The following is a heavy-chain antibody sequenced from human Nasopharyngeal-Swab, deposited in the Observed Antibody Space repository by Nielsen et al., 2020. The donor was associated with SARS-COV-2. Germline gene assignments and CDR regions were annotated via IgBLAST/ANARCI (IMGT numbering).Heavy chain of an antibody. CDR3: VKDEHSIHIGPLDY. V-gene: IGHV3-30*02. Sequence: GGSLRLSCAASGFAFGSYGLHWVRQPPGRGLEWVAAIWYDATKLYYADSVKGRFTIPGDNAKNPLFLEMNSIKAEDSAMYYCVKDEHSIHIGPLDYWSQGARVAVSS. CDR2: IWYDATKL. CDR1: GFAFGSYG. J-gene: IGHJ4*02. D-gene: IGHD5-12*01.